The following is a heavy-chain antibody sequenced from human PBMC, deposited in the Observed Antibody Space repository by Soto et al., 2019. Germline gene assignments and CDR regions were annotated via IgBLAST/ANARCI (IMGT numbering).Heavy chain of an antibody. D-gene: IGHD4-17*01. Sequence: PGGSLRLSCAASGFTFSSYGMHWVRQAPGKGLEWVAVIWYDGSNKYYADSVKGRFTISRDNSKNTLYLQMNSLRAEDTAVYYCARDGRGYGAYLGYWGQGTLVTVSS. CDR2: IWYDGSNK. J-gene: IGHJ4*02. CDR3: ARDGRGYGAYLGY. CDR1: GFTFSSYG. V-gene: IGHV3-33*01.